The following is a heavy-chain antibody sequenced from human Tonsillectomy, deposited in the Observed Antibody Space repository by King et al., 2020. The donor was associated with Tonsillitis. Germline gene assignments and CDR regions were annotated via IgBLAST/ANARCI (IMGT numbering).Heavy chain of an antibody. CDR1: GFTFSSYS. Sequence: QLVQSGGGLVKPGGSLRLSCAASGFTFSSYSMNWVRQAPGKGLEWVSSISSSSSYIYYADSVKGRFPISRDNAKNSLYLQMNSLRAEDTAVYYCARGARGDPGWYFDLWGRGTLVTVSS. V-gene: IGHV3-21*01. D-gene: IGHD2-21*01. CDR3: ARGARGDPGWYFDL. CDR2: ISSSSSYI. J-gene: IGHJ2*01.